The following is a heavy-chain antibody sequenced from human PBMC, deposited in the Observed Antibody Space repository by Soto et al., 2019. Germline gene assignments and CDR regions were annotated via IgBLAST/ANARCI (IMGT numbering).Heavy chain of an antibody. CDR1: GGTFSSYA. J-gene: IGHJ4*02. D-gene: IGHD2-21*01. Sequence: GASVKVSCKASGGTFSSYAISWVRQAPGQGLEWMGGIIPIFGTANYAQKFQGRVTITADESTSTAYMELSSLRSEDTAVYYCARAAPHLHMNFDYWGQGTLVTVSS. CDR2: IIPIFGTA. CDR3: ARAAPHLHMNFDY. V-gene: IGHV1-69*13.